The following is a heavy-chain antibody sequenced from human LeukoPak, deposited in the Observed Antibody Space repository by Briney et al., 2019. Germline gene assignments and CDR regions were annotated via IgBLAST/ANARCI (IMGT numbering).Heavy chain of an antibody. J-gene: IGHJ1*01. CDR2: MKPNTGGT. CDR1: GYTFTDRY. CDR3: ARGPGTRIVVSNEYFHH. V-gene: IGHV1-2*02. D-gene: IGHD3-22*01. Sequence: GASVKVSCTASGYTFTDRYIHWVRQAPGQGLEWMRWMKPNTGGTKYAEKFQGRVTMTRDTSISTAYMELNGLRSDDTAVYYCARGPGTRIVVSNEYFHHWGQGTLVTVSS.